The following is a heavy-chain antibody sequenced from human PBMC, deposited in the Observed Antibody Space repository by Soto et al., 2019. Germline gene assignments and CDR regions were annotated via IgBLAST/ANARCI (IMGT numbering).Heavy chain of an antibody. CDR3: ATTAGSGWYPGY. CDR2: IWYDGSNK. V-gene: IGHV3-33*01. CDR1: GFTFSSYG. D-gene: IGHD6-19*01. J-gene: IGHJ4*02. Sequence: QVQLVESGGGVVQPGRSPRLSCAASGFTFSSYGMHWVRQAPGKGLEWVAVIWYDGSNKYYADSVKGRFTISRDNSKNTLYLQMNSLRAEDTAVYYCATTAGSGWYPGYWGQGTLVTVSS.